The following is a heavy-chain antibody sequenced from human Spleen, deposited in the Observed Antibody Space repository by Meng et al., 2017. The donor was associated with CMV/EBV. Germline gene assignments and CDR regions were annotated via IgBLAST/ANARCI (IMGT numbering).Heavy chain of an antibody. V-gene: IGHV3-21*01. D-gene: IGHD4-11*01. Sequence: GGSLRLSCAASGFTFSSFTMNWVRQAPGKGLEWVSSISSSGSYIYYADSVKGRFTISRDNAENSLSLQMNSMRAEDTALYYCARVHYSNSGNWFDPWGQGTLVTVSS. J-gene: IGHJ5*02. CDR3: ARVHYSNSGNWFDP. CDR2: ISSSGSYI. CDR1: GFTFSSFT.